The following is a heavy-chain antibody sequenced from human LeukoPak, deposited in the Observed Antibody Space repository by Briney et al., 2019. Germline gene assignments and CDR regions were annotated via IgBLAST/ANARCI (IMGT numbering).Heavy chain of an antibody. J-gene: IGHJ4*02. D-gene: IGHD6-19*01. CDR3: AFGYSSGWYRFFDY. CDR2: IKQDRSEK. CDR1: GFSFSSYW. V-gene: IGHV3-7*03. Sequence: GGSLRLSCAASGFSFSSYWMSWVRQAPGKGLEWVANIKQDRSEKYYVDSVKGRFTISRDNAKNSLYLQMSSLRAEDTAVYYCAFGYSSGWYRFFDYWGQGTLVTVSS.